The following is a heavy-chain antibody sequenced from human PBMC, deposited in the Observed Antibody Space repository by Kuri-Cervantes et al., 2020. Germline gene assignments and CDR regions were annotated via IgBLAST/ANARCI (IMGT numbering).Heavy chain of an antibody. CDR1: GYSISSGYY. CDR3: ARDLRPYLWYFDL. D-gene: IGHD2-2*01. J-gene: IGHJ2*01. CDR2: IYHSGST. Sequence: SETLSLTCAVSGYSISSGYYWGWIRQPPGKGLEWIGSIYHSGSTYYNPSLKSRVTISVDTSKNQFSLKLSSVTAADTAVYYCARDLRPYLWYFDLWGQGTLVTVSS. V-gene: IGHV4-38-2*02.